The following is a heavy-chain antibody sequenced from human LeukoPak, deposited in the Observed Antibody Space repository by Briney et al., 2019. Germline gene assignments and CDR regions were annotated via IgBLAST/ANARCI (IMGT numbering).Heavy chain of an antibody. D-gene: IGHD5-12*01. J-gene: IGHJ4*02. CDR2: IYYSGST. CDR1: GGSISSSSYH. CDR3: ARLLRSMVAPGLPRY. V-gene: IGHV4-39*01. Sequence: SSETLSLTCTVSGGSISSSSYHWGWIRQPPGKGLGWIGSIYYSGSTYYNPSLKSRVTISVDTSKNQFSLKLSSVTAADTAVYYCARLLRSMVAPGLPRYWGQGTLVTVSS.